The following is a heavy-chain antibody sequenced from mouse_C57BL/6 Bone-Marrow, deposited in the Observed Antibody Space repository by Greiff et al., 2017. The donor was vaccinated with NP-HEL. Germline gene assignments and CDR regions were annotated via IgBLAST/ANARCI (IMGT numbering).Heavy chain of an antibody. CDR1: GFTFSSYG. CDR3: ARQGYGSDY. CDR2: ISSGGSYT. J-gene: IGHJ2*01. V-gene: IGHV5-6*01. D-gene: IGHD1-1*01. Sequence: EVQGVESGGDLVKPGGSLKLSCAASGFTFSSYGMSWVRQTPDKRLEWVATISSGGSYTYYPDSVKGRFTISRDNAKNTLYLQMSSLKSEDTAMYYCARQGYGSDYWGQGTTLTVSS.